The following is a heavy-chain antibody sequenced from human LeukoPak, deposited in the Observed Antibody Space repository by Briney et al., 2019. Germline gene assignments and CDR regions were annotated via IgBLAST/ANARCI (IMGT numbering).Heavy chain of an antibody. Sequence: PGGSLRLSCLASEFTFSSYAMTWVRQAPGKGLEWVSAIVGSGDTYYADSVKGRFTTSRDNSKNSLYLQMNSLRAEDTAVYYCARGNNVARWFVFESWGQGTQVAVSS. V-gene: IGHV3-23*01. CDR3: ARGNNVARWFVFES. CDR1: EFTFSSYA. CDR2: IVGSGDT. J-gene: IGHJ4*02. D-gene: IGHD3-10*01.